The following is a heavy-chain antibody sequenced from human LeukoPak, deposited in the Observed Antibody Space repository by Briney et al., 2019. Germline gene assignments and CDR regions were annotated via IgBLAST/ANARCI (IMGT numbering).Heavy chain of an antibody. D-gene: IGHD1-26*01. CDR2: IYYSGST. J-gene: IGHJ4*02. Sequence: SETLSLTCTVSGGSISSYYWSWIRQPPGKGLEWIGYIYYSGSTNYNPSLKSRVTISVDTSKNQFSLKLTSVTAADTAVYYCARDLRGWSFFGYWGQGTLVTVSS. V-gene: IGHV4-59*01. CDR3: ARDLRGWSFFGY. CDR1: GGSISSYY.